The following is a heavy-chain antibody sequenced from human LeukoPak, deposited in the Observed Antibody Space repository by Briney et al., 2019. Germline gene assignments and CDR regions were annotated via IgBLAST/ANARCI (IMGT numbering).Heavy chain of an antibody. CDR3: AREVYYGSGRRFDF. CDR1: GFTFSSYS. V-gene: IGHV3-48*01. D-gene: IGHD3-10*01. CDR2: ISLRSSAI. Sequence: GGSLRLSCAASGFTFSSYSMTWVRQAPGKGREWVSYISLRSSAIYYADSVKGRFTISRDNAKNSLYLQMNSLRAEDTAVYYCAREVYYGSGRRFDFWGQGTLVSVSS. J-gene: IGHJ4*02.